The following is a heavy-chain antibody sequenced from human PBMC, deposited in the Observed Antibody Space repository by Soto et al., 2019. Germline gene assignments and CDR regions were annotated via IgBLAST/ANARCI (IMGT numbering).Heavy chain of an antibody. D-gene: IGHD3-10*01. CDR1: GGTFSSYT. Sequence: ASVKVSCKASGGTFSSYTISWVRQAPGQGLEWMGRIIPILGIANYAQKFQGRVTIAADKSTSTAYMELSSLRSEDTAVYYCASSPPPITMVRGVITYDYWGQGTLVTVSS. V-gene: IGHV1-69*02. J-gene: IGHJ4*02. CDR3: ASSPPPITMVRGVITYDY. CDR2: IIPILGIA.